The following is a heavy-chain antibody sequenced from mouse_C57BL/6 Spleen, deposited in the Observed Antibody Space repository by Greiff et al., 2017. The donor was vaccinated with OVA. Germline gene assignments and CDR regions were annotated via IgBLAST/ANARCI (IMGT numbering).Heavy chain of an antibody. Sequence: QVQLQPPGAELVKPGASVKLSCKASGYTFTSYWMHWVKQRPGPGLEWIGMIHPNSGSTNYNEKFKSKATLTVDKSSSTAYMQLSSLSSEDSSVFYCAGNYGNSYYAMDYWGQGTSVTVSS. D-gene: IGHD2-1*01. J-gene: IGHJ4*01. CDR1: GYTFTSYW. V-gene: IGHV1-64*01. CDR2: IHPNSGST. CDR3: AGNYGNSYYAMDY.